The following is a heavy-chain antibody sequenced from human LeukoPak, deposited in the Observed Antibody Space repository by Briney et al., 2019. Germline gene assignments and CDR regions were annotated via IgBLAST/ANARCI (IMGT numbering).Heavy chain of an antibody. CDR3: AKARPVLLWFGESPGAFDI. CDR1: GFPFSSYG. V-gene: IGHV3-30*18. D-gene: IGHD3-10*01. CDR2: ISYDGSNK. Sequence: GGSLRLSCAASGFPFSSYGMHWVRQAPGKGLEWVAVISYDGSNKYYADSVKGRFTISRDNSKNALYLQMNSLRAEDTAVYYCAKARPVLLWFGESPGAFDIWGQGTMVTVSS. J-gene: IGHJ3*02.